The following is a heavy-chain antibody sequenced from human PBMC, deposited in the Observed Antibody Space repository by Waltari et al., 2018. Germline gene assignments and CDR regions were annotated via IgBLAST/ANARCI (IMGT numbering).Heavy chain of an antibody. CDR2: TKTNTGKP. V-gene: IGHV7-4-1*02. Sequence: QVQLVQSGSEMKKPGASVKVSCKASGYTFINYGVNWVRQAPGQGLEWMGWTKTNTGKPTYAQGCTGRFVVSADTSVNTAYRQISNLKTEDTAVYYCARGDIVSVPAADNWFDPWGQGTLVTVSS. D-gene: IGHD2-15*01. J-gene: IGHJ5*02. CDR1: GYTFINYG. CDR3: ARGDIVSVPAADNWFDP.